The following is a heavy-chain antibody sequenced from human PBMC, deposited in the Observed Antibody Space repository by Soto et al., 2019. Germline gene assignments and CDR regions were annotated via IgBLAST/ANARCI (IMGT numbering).Heavy chain of an antibody. J-gene: IGHJ6*02. V-gene: IGHV4-59*01. CDR1: GGSISSYY. D-gene: IGHD6-19*01. CDR2: IYYSGST. CDR3: ARGRGISGWYSYYYGMDV. Sequence: SETLSLTCTVSGGSISSYYWSWIRQPPGKGLEWIGYIYYSGSTNYNPSLKSRVTISVDTSKNQFSLKLSSVTAADTAVYYCARGRGISGWYSYYYGMDVWGQGTTVPVS.